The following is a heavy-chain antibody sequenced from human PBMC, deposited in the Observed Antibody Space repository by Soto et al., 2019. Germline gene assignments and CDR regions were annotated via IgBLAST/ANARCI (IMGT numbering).Heavy chain of an antibody. D-gene: IGHD2-15*01. Sequence: QVQLVESGGGVVQPGMSLRLSCAASGFTFSSYGMHWVRQAPGKGLEWVAVISYDGSNKYYADSVKGRFTISRDNSKNTLYLQMNSLRGEDTAVYYCAKDLKFYSYDYYGMDVWGQGTTVTVSS. V-gene: IGHV3-30*18. CDR3: AKDLKFYSYDYYGMDV. CDR2: ISYDGSNK. J-gene: IGHJ6*02. CDR1: GFTFSSYG.